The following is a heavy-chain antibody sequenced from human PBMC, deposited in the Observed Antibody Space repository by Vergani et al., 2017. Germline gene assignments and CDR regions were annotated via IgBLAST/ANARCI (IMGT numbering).Heavy chain of an antibody. CDR2: INPSGGST. CDR1: GYTFTSYY. V-gene: IGHV1-46*01. CDR3: AREPGLYNWNYGYYYYMDV. D-gene: IGHD1-7*01. J-gene: IGHJ6*03. Sequence: QVQLVQSGAEVKKPGASVKVSCKASGYTFTSYYMHWVRQAPGQGLEWMGIINPSGGSTSYAQKFQGRVTMTRDTSTSTVYMELSSLRSEDTAVYYCAREPGLYNWNYGYYYYMDVWGKGTTVTVSS.